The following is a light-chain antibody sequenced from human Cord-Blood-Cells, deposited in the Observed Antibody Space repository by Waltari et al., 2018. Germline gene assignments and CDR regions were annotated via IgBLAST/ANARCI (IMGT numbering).Light chain of an antibody. CDR3: EAWADGLNGQV. J-gene: IGLJ3*02. Sequence: QSVLTQPPSASGTPGQRVTISCSGSSSNIGSNTVNCYQQLPGTAPKLLIYSNKRRPQGVTDRFCGSKSGTSDSLSISGLQSEDEADYYCEAWADGLNGQVFGGGTKLTVL. CDR1: SSNIGSNT. CDR2: SNK. V-gene: IGLV1-44*01.